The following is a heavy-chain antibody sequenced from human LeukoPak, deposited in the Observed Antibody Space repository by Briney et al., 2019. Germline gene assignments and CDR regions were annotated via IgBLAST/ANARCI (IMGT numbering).Heavy chain of an antibody. CDR1: GASISDYN. J-gene: IGHJ4*02. CDR2: MSDSWST. CDR3: ARLHPGDD. V-gene: IGHV4-59*07. Sequence: SDTLSLTCTVSGASISDYNLSWIRQPPGKGLEWIVYMSDSWSTNYSPSLKSRVTISADTSQNQFSLKLSSVPAADTALYYCARLHPGDDWGQGTLVIVSS.